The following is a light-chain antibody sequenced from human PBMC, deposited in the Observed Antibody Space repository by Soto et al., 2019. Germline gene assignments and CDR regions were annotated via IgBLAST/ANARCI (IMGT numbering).Light chain of an antibody. V-gene: IGKV3-20*01. Sequence: DIVLTQSPGTLSLSPGERATLSCRASQSVGSNYLAWYQQKPGQAPRLLIYAAFSRATGIPDRFSGSGSGPDFTLTITRLEPEDFAVYYCQHYGTTVYTFGQGTKLEIK. CDR2: AAF. J-gene: IGKJ2*01. CDR3: QHYGTTVYT. CDR1: QSVGSNY.